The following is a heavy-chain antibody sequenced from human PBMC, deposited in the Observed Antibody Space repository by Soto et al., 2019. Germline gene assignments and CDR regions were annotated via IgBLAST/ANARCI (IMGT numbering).Heavy chain of an antibody. CDR2: IYDSGST. CDR1: GGSVSSGGYY. Sequence: LSLTCTVSGGSVSSGGYYWSWIRQPPGKGLEWIGNIYDSGSTNYNPSLKSRITISIDTSKNHFSLKLSSVTAADTAVYYCARDFEPSPGFDPWGQGTLVTVSS. V-gene: IGHV4-61*03. CDR3: ARDFEPSPGFDP. J-gene: IGHJ5*02. D-gene: IGHD3-9*01.